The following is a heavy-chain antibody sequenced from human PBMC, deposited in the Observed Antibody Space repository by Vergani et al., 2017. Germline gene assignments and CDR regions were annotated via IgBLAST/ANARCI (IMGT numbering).Heavy chain of an antibody. CDR1: GGSFSGYY. CDR3: ARGRGIAARRADY. D-gene: IGHD6-6*01. J-gene: IGHJ4*02. V-gene: IGHV4-34*01. CDR2: INHSGST. Sequence: QVQLQQWGAGLLKPSETLSLTCAVYGGSFSGYYWSWIRQPPGKGLEWIGEINHSGSTNYNPSLKSRVTISVDTSKNQFSLKLSSVTAADTAVYYCARGRGIAARRADYWGQGTLVTVSS.